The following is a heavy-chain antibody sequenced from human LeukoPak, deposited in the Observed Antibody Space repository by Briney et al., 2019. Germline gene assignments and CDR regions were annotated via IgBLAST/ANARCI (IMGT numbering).Heavy chain of an antibody. CDR3: GKTTVGYSSGRYPGWPVDY. V-gene: IGHV3-23*01. CDR1: GFTFNNYA. J-gene: IGHJ4*02. D-gene: IGHD6-19*01. CDR2: IFGSGGSA. Sequence: GGSLRLSCAASGFTFNNYAMYWVRQAPGKGLEWVAGIFGSGGSAHYADSVKGRFTIFRDNSKNTVYLQMNSLRAEDTAVYYCGKTTVGYSSGRYPGWPVDYWGQGTLVTVSS.